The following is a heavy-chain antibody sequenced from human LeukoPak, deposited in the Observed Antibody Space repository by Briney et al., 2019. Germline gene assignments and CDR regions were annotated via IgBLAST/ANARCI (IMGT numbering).Heavy chain of an antibody. Sequence: PGGSLRLSCAASGFTFSTYWMSWVRQAPGKGLEWVAKIKQDGSEKYYVDSVKGRFTISRDNAKNSLYLQMNSLRADDTAVYYCARHTSAVTGTGAYWGQGTLVTVSS. CDR3: ARHTSAVTGTGAY. J-gene: IGHJ4*02. V-gene: IGHV3-7*04. D-gene: IGHD6-19*01. CDR2: IKQDGSEK. CDR1: GFTFSTYW.